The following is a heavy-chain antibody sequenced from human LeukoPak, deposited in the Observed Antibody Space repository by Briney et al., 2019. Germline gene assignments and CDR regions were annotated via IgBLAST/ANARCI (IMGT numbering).Heavy chain of an antibody. CDR2: FIPIFGTA. CDR1: GGTFSSYA. CDR3: AREAGAGSDDAFDI. D-gene: IGHD3-10*01. V-gene: IGHV1-69*13. Sequence: SVKVSCKASGGTFSSYAISWVRQAPGQGLEWMGGFIPIFGTANYAQKFQGRVTITADESTSTAYMELSSLRSEDTAVYYCAREAGAGSDDAFDIWGQGTMVTVSS. J-gene: IGHJ3*02.